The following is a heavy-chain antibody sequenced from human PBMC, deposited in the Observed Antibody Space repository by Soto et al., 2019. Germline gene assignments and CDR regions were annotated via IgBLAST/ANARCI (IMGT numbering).Heavy chain of an antibody. CDR1: GFTFSSYA. CDR2: ISYDGSNK. V-gene: IGHV3-30-3*01. D-gene: IGHD6-19*01. Sequence: QVQLVESGGGVVQPGRSPRLSCAASGFTFSSYAMHWVRQAPGKGLEWVAVISYDGSNKYYADSVKGRFTISRDNSKNTLYLQMNSLRAEDTAVYYCARERSSGYFDYWGQGTLVTVSS. J-gene: IGHJ4*02. CDR3: ARERSSGYFDY.